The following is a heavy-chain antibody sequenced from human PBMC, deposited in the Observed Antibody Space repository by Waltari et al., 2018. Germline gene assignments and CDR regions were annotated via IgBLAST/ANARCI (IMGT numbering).Heavy chain of an antibody. J-gene: IGHJ1*01. CDR3: ARGPYDGQIIFNAEYFQQ. CDR1: GYTFSSYD. Sequence: QVRLVQSGAEVKKPGAAVMVSCKASGYTFSSYDINWVRQATGHGLGVMGAIKPDSGKTDYAQHFQGRVSLTSDTSTRTAYMELSSLKSEDTATYYCARGPYDGQIIFNAEYFQQWGQGTLVTVSS. D-gene: IGHD5-12*01. CDR2: IKPDSGKT. V-gene: IGHV1-8*01.